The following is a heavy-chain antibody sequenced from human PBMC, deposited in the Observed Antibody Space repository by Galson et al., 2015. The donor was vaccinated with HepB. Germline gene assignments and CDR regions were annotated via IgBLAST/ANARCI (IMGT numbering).Heavy chain of an antibody. J-gene: IGHJ6*02. Sequence: SLRLSCAASGFTFRTYEMNWVRQAPGKGLEWVSYISSSGNTINYADSVKGRFTISRDNAKNSLYLQVNSLRAEDTAIYYCAREQLVVGEYYYYGLDVWGQGTTVTVSS. CDR1: GFTFRTYE. V-gene: IGHV3-48*03. CDR3: AREQLVVGEYYYYGLDV. D-gene: IGHD1-1*01. CDR2: ISSSGNTI.